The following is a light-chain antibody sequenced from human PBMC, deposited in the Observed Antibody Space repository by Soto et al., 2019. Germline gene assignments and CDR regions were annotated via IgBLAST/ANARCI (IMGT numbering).Light chain of an antibody. Sequence: QSALTWTAWVSGSPGKTITISCTGTSSDVGGYNYVSWYQQHPGKAPKFMIYDVSNRPSGVSNRFSGSKSGNTASLTISGLQAEGEADYYCSSYTTSNTRQIVFGTGTKSPS. CDR3: SSYTTSNTRQIV. CDR1: SSDVGGYNY. J-gene: IGLJ1*01. CDR2: DVS. V-gene: IGLV2-14*01.